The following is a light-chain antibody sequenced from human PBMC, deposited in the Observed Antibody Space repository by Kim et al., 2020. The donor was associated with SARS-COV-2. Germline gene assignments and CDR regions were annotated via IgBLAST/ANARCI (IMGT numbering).Light chain of an antibody. CDR3: QQRGNWPT. Sequence: EIVLTQSPATLSLSPGERATLSCRASQSVRTYLAWYQQKPGQAPRLLIYDASNRATGIPARFSGSGSGTDFTLTISSLEPEDFAVYYCQQRGNWPTFGQGTRLESK. CDR1: QSVRTY. J-gene: IGKJ5*01. CDR2: DAS. V-gene: IGKV3-11*01.